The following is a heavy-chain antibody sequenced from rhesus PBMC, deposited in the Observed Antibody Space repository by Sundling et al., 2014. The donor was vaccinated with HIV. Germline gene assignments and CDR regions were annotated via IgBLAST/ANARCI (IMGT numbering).Heavy chain of an antibody. J-gene: IGHJ4*01. CDR2: IFWDDDK. Sequence: QVTLKESGPALVKPTQTLTLTCTFSGFSVSTSGMGVGWIRQPPGKTLEWLAHIFWDDDKRYSTSLKSRLTISKDTSKNQVVLTMTNMDPLDTATYYCVRRHVGFDYWGQGVLVTVSS. V-gene: IGHV2-174*02. CDR1: GFSVSTSGMG. CDR3: VRRHVGFDY.